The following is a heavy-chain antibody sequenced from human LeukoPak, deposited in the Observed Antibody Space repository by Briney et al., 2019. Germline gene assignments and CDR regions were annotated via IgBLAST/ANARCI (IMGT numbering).Heavy chain of an antibody. CDR1: GFTFSSYW. V-gene: IGHV3-7*05. J-gene: IGHJ4*02. D-gene: IGHD3-10*01. Sequence: PGGSLRLSCAASGFTFSSYWMTWVRQAPGKGPEWVANIKEDGSEKYYVDSVKGRFSISRDNAKNSLYLQMNSLRAEDTAVYYCATIKVRANNYDTDGFEYWGQGTLVTVSS. CDR2: IKEDGSEK. CDR3: ATIKVRANNYDTDGFEY.